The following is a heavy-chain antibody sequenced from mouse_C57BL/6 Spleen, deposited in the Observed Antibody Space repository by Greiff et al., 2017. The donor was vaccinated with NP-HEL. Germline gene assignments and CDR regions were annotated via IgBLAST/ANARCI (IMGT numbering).Heavy chain of an antibody. CDR2: IDPSDSYT. CDR1: GYTFTSYW. Sequence: VQLQQSGAELVMPGASVKLSCKASGYTFTSYWMHWVKQRPGQGLEWIGEIDPSDSYTNYNQKFKGKSTLTVDKSSSTAYMQLSSLTSEDSAVYYCARGRDSNYGYYYAMDYWGQGTSVTVSS. D-gene: IGHD2-5*01. V-gene: IGHV1-69*01. J-gene: IGHJ4*01. CDR3: ARGRDSNYGYYYAMDY.